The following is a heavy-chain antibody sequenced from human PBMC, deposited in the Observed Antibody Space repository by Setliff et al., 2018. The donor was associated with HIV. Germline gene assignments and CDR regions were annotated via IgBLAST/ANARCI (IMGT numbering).Heavy chain of an antibody. CDR2: IYTSGST. J-gene: IGHJ4*02. V-gene: IGHV4-4*08. CDR3: ALDPGYRRDY. CDR1: GGSFSGYY. Sequence: PSETLSLTCSVSGGSFSGYYWSWIRQPPGKGLEWIGHIYTSGSTNYNPSLKSRVTMSVDTSKNQFSLNLSSVTAADTAVYYCALDPGYRRDYWGQGTLVTVSS. D-gene: IGHD5-12*01.